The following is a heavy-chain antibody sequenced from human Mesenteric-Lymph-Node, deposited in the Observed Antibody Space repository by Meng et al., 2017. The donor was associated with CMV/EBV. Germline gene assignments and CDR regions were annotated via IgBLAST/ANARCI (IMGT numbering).Heavy chain of an antibody. J-gene: IGHJ4*02. CDR3: ARDRGGVIPY. D-gene: IGHD3-16*02. Sequence: GESLKISCAASGFTVSSNYMSWVRQAPGKGLEWVSVIYRGGSTYYADSVKGRFTISRDNSKNTLYLQMNSLRAEDTAVYYCARDRGGVIPYWGQGTLVTVS. CDR2: IYRGGST. V-gene: IGHV3-66*02. CDR1: GFTVSSNY.